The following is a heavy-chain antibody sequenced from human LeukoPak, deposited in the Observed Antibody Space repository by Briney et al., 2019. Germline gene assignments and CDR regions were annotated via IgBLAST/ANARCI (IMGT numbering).Heavy chain of an antibody. D-gene: IGHD6-13*01. J-gene: IGHJ3*02. V-gene: IGHV4-59*08. CDR1: GGSISSYY. CDR3: ARRGRGLISSSWYEYDAFDI. CDR2: IYYSGST. Sequence: SETLSLTCTVSGGSISSYYWSWIRQPPGKGLEWIGYIYYSGSTNYNPSLKSRVTISVDTSKNQFSLKLSSVTAADTAVYYCARRGRGLISSSWYEYDAFDIWGQGTMATVSS.